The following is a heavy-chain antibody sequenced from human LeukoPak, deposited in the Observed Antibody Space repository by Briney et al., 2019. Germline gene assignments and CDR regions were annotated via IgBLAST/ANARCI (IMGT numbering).Heavy chain of an antibody. J-gene: IGHJ6*02. CDR3: AKAAVEYYDFWSGFHDYYYYGMDL. Sequence: GGSLRLSCAASGFTFSSYAMSWVRQAPGKGLEWVSAISGSGGSTYYADSVKGRFTISRDNSKNTLYLQMNSLRDEDTAVYYCAKAAVEYYDFWSGFHDYYYYGMDLWGQGTTVTVSS. D-gene: IGHD3-3*01. V-gene: IGHV3-23*01. CDR2: ISGSGGST. CDR1: GFTFSSYA.